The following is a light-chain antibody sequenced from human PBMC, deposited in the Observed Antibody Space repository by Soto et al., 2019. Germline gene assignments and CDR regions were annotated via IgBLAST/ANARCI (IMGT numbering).Light chain of an antibody. CDR3: LHYGTSPYI. Sequence: EIVLTQSPGNLSLSPGERASLSCRTSQHVRSNSLAWYQHRPGQSPRLVIYAESTRATGIPDRFSGSGSGTVFSLTITKLEPEDLAIYYCLHYGTSPYIFGQGTRLEI. CDR2: AES. V-gene: IGKV3-20*01. CDR1: QHVRSNS. J-gene: IGKJ2*01.